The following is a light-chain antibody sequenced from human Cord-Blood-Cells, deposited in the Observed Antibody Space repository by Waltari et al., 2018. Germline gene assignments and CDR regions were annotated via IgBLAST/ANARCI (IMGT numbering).Light chain of an antibody. CDR1: SSNIGAGSD. Sequence: QSVLTQPPSVSGAPGQRVTISCTGSSSNIGAGSDVHLYQQLPGTAPKLLIYGNSNRPSGVPDRFSGSKSGTSASLAITGLQAEDEADYYCQSYDSSLSGYVFGTGTKVTVL. J-gene: IGLJ1*01. CDR3: QSYDSSLSGYV. V-gene: IGLV1-40*01. CDR2: GNS.